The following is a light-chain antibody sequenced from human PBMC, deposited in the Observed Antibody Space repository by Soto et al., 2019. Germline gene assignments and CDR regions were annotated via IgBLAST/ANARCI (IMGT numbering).Light chain of an antibody. J-gene: IGLJ1*01. Sequence: SALTQPPSASGTPGQRVTISCTGSSSNIGAGYDVHWYQQLPGTAPKLLIYGNSNRPSGVPDRSSGSKSGTSASLAITGLQAEDEADYYCQSYDSRDVFGTGTKVTVL. CDR2: GNS. CDR1: SSNIGAGYD. V-gene: IGLV1-40*01. CDR3: QSYDSRDV.